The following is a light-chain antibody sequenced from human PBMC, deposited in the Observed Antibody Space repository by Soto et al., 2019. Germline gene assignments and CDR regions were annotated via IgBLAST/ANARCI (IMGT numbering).Light chain of an antibody. CDR3: RQARQTRT. J-gene: IGKJ1*01. CDR2: LGS. V-gene: IGKV2-28*01. Sequence: IVMPQSPLSLPVTPGEPASISCRSSQSLLHSNGYNYLDWYLQKPGQSPQLLIYLGSNRASGVPDRFSGSGSGTDFTLKISRVVAEDVGVYYCRQARQTRTFGQGTKVDIK. CDR1: QSLLHSNGYNY.